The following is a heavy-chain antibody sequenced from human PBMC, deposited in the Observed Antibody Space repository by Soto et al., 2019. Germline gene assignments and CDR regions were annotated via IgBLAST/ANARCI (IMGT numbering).Heavy chain of an antibody. Sequence: QVQLVQSGAEVKKPGASVKVSCKASGYTFTSYDINWVRQATGQGLEWMGWMNPNSGNTGYAQKFQGRVTMTRNTSISTAYMELSSLRSEDTGVYYCARGLTVYARYRRGLGYWGQGTLVTVSS. CDR2: MNPNSGNT. CDR3: ARGLTVYARYRRGLGY. J-gene: IGHJ4*02. D-gene: IGHD2-8*01. CDR1: GYTFTSYD. V-gene: IGHV1-8*01.